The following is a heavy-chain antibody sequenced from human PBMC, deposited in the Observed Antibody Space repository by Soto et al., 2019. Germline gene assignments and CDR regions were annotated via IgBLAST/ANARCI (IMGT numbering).Heavy chain of an antibody. J-gene: IGHJ3*01. CDR3: AKDQGIAASHGID. CDR2: ISNDGSDK. Sequence: QVQLVESGGGVVQPGTSLRLSCAASGFTFNNYGMHWVRQAPGTGLEWVAAISNDGSDKYYADSVTGRLTISRDNSKNTLYLQMDSLRAEDTAVYYCAKDQGIAASHGIDWGQGTMVTVSS. D-gene: IGHD6-13*01. CDR1: GFTFNNYG. V-gene: IGHV3-30*18.